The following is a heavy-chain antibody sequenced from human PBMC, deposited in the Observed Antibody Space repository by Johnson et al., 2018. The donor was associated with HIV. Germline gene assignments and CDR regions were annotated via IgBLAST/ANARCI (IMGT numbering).Heavy chain of an antibody. Sequence: VQLVESGGGVVQPGRSLRLSCAASGFTVSSNYMSWVRQAPGKGLEWVSVIYSGGSTYYADSVKGRFTTSRDNSKNTLYLQMNILRSEDTAVYYCAKDRYIKGASTGFDIWGQGTMVTVSS. J-gene: IGHJ3*02. CDR1: GFTVSSNY. V-gene: IGHV3-66*02. D-gene: IGHD1-26*01. CDR3: AKDRYIKGASTGFDI. CDR2: IYSGGST.